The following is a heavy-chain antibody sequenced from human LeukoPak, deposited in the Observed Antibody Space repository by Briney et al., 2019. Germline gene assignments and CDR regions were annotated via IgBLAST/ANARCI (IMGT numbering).Heavy chain of an antibody. V-gene: IGHV4-31*03. CDR2: IYYSGST. CDR3: VVLLWFGKIPTGWFDP. CDR1: GGSISSGGYY. J-gene: IGHJ5*02. Sequence: SETLSLTCTVSGGSISSGGYYWSWIRQHPGEGLEWIGYIYYSGSTYYNPSLKSRVTISVDTSKNQFSLKLSSVTAADTAVYYCVVLLWFGKIPTGWFDPWGQGTLVTVSS. D-gene: IGHD3-10*01.